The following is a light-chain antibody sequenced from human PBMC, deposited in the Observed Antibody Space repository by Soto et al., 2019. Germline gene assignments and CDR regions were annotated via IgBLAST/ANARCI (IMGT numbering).Light chain of an antibody. V-gene: IGKV3-15*01. J-gene: IGKJ1*01. CDR2: GAS. CDR1: QSVSSN. CDR3: QHFYNWQRS. Sequence: DIVMTQSPGTLSVSPGERATLSCRASQSVSSNLALYQQKPGQAPRLLIYGASTRATGIPARFSGSGSETEFAPTISSLQSEGFAFYYCQHFYNWQRSFGQGTKVEIK.